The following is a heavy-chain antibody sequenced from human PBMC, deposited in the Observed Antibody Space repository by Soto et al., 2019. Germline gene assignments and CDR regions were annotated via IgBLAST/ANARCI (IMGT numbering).Heavy chain of an antibody. CDR1: GFTFGNYA. Sequence: QVQLVESGGGVVQPGRSLRLSCASSGFTFGNYAMHWVRQAPGKGLEWVAVISYDGIKKYYADSVEGRFTISRDNSKNTVYLQISGLRTDDTVLYYCERDHPDYWGQGTLVTVSS. V-gene: IGHV3-30-3*01. CDR2: ISYDGIKK. CDR3: ERDHPDY. J-gene: IGHJ4*02.